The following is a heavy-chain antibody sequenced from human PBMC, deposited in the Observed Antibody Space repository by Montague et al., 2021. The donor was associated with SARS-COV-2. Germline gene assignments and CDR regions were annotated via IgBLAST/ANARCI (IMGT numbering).Heavy chain of an antibody. V-gene: IGHV3-11*05. CDR2: ISSSSSFR. D-gene: IGHD3-3*01. CDR1: GFTFSNYY. Sequence: SLRLSGAASGFTFSNYYMSWIRQAPGKGLEWVSYISSSSSFRNYSDSVXGRFTISRDNAKNSLYLQMNSLRAEDAAVYFCGRARITFFGVVIGPLDYWGQGTLVTVSS. J-gene: IGHJ4*02. CDR3: GRARITFFGVVIGPLDY.